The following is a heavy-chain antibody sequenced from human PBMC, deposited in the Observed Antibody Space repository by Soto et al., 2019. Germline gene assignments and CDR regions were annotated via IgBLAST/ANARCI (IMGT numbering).Heavy chain of an antibody. D-gene: IGHD1-26*01. CDR1: GGSISSGGYY. CDR3: ARDLGMGYDY. V-gene: IGHV4-31*03. J-gene: IGHJ4*02. Sequence: KSSETLSLTCTVSGGSISSGGYYWSWIRQHPGKGLEWIGYIYYSGSTYYNPSLKSRVTISVDTSKNQFSLKLSSVTAADTAVYCCARDLGMGYDYWGQGTLVTVSS. CDR2: IYYSGST.